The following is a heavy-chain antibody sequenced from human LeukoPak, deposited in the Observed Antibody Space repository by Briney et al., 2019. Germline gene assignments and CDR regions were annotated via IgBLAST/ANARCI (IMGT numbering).Heavy chain of an antibody. V-gene: IGHV1-3*01. Sequence: ASVKVSCKASGYTFTSYAMHWVRQAPGQRLEWMGWINAGNGNTKYSQKFQGRVTITRDTSASTAYMELSSLRSEDTAVYYCAGDPLSTYYDFWSGYLYYYYGMDVWGQGTTVTVSS. CDR3: AGDPLSTYYDFWSGYLYYYYGMDV. CDR1: GYTFTSYA. CDR2: INAGNGNT. J-gene: IGHJ6*02. D-gene: IGHD3-3*01.